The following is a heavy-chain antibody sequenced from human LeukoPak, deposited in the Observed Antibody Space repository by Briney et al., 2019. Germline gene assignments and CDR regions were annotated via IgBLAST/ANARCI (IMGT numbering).Heavy chain of an antibody. CDR1: GFTFGDYA. CDR2: ISGSGGST. Sequence: PGGSLRLSCTASGFTFGDYAMSWVRQAPGKGLEWVSAISGSGGSTYYADSVKGRFTISRDNSKNTLYLQMNSLRAEDTAVYYCAKDGAMVRGVGDAFDIWGQGTMVTVSS. CDR3: AKDGAMVRGVGDAFDI. J-gene: IGHJ3*02. V-gene: IGHV3-23*01. D-gene: IGHD3-10*01.